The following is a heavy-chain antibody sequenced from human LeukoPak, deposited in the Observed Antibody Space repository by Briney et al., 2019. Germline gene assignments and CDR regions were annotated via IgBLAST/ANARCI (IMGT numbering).Heavy chain of an antibody. CDR3: TTLGAFDY. V-gene: IGHV3-15*01. D-gene: IGHD4/OR15-4a*01. CDR1: GFTFSSYG. CDR2: IKRKTDGGTT. J-gene: IGHJ4*02. Sequence: KAGGSLRLSCAASGFTFSSYGMHWVRQAPGKGLEWVGRIKRKTDGGTTDYAAPVKGRFSISRDDSKNTLYLQMNSLKTEDTAVYYCTTLGAFDYWGLGTLVTVSS.